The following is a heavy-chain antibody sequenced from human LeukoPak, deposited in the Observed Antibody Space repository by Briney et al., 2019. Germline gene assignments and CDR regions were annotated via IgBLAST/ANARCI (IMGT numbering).Heavy chain of an antibody. D-gene: IGHD4/OR15-4a*01. CDR3: TRDRAYGALDY. CDR1: GFTLSTSW. J-gene: IGHJ4*02. Sequence: GGSLRLSCAASGFTLSTSWMTWVRQAPGKGLEWVANINGDGSLNGHVASVKGRFTISRDNAKNSVYLQMISLRDDDTAVYYCTRDRAYGALDYWGQGTLVTVSS. V-gene: IGHV3-7*01. CDR2: INGDGSLN.